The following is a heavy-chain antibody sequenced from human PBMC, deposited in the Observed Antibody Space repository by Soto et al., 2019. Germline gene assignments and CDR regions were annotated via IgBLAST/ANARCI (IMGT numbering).Heavy chain of an antibody. D-gene: IGHD1-1*01. J-gene: IGHJ4*02. CDR3: AKVSTGWDY. Sequence: GGSLRLSCAASGFTFSSYAMSWVRQAPGKGLEWVSAISGSGGSTYYADSVKGRFTISRDNSKSTLYLQMNRLRAEDTGVYYCAKVSTGWDYWGQGTLVTVSS. CDR2: ISGSGGST. CDR1: GFTFSSYA. V-gene: IGHV3-23*01.